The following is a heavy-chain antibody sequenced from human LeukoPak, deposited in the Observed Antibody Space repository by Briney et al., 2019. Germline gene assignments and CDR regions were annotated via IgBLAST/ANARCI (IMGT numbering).Heavy chain of an antibody. V-gene: IGHV5-51*01. CDR1: GYRFTYYW. CDR2: IYPYDSHT. CDR3: ARLPNSGADLTWFDP. D-gene: IGHD3-10*01. Sequence: GESLKISCKASGYRFTYYWIAWVRQMPGKGLEWMGIIYPYDSHTRYSPSFQGQVTISAGKSISTAYLQWSSLKASDTAMYYCARLPNSGADLTWFDPWGQGTLVTVSS. J-gene: IGHJ5*02.